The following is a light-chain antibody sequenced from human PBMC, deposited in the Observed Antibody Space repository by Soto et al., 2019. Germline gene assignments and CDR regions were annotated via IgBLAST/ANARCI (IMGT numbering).Light chain of an antibody. V-gene: IGLV2-8*01. CDR1: SSDVGGYNY. CDR2: EVT. J-gene: IGLJ3*02. CDR3: GSHAGNSNLV. Sequence: QSALTQPASVSGSPGQSITISCTGTSSDVGGYNYVSWYQQHPGKGPKLMIYEVTKRPSGVPDRFSGSKSGNTASLTVSGLQTEDEADYYCGSHAGNSNLVFGGGTKLTVL.